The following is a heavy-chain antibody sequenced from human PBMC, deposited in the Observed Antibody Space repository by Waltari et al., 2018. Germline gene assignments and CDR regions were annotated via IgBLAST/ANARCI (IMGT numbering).Heavy chain of an antibody. CDR2: IAPKASHT. Sequence: EVQLVQSGAEVKKPGESLSISCKGSGYSFPTYWIYWVRQMPGKGPEWMGRIAPKASHTAYTPSFEGHVTISADKSISTVYLQWSSLKASDTAMYYCARPYSSYGMDVWGQGTTVTVSS. CDR3: ARPYSSYGMDV. V-gene: IGHV5-10-1*03. J-gene: IGHJ6*02. D-gene: IGHD4-4*01. CDR1: GYSFPTYW.